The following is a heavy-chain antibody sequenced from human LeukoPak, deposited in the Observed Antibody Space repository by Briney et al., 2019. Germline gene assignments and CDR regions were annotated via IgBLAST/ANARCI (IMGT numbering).Heavy chain of an antibody. J-gene: IGHJ4*02. CDR1: GFTFTSYS. Sequence: GGSLRLSCAASGFTFTSYSMSWVRQAPGKGLEWVSGTSDRGDYTYYADSVRGRFTISRDSSKNTLFLQMNSLRAEDTALYFCARKAQYNGHYPLDYWGQGTLVTVSS. D-gene: IGHD1-7*01. CDR2: TSDRGDYT. CDR3: ARKAQYNGHYPLDY. V-gene: IGHV3-23*01.